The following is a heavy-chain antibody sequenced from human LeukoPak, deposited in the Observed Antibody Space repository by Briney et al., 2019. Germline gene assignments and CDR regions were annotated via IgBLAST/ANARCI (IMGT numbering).Heavy chain of an antibody. Sequence: ASVKVSCKASGYSFTGSAMNWVRQAPARGLEWMGWSNTNTGNPTYAHGFTGRFVFPLDTSVSTAYIQISSLKTEDTAVYFCARSQTYGDHPAFDFWGQGTLVIVSS. D-gene: IGHD4-17*01. J-gene: IGHJ4*02. V-gene: IGHV7-4-1*02. CDR2: SNTNTGNP. CDR3: ARSQTYGDHPAFDF. CDR1: GYSFTGSA.